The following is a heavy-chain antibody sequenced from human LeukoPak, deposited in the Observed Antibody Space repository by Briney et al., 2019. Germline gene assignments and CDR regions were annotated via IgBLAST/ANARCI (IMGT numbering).Heavy chain of an antibody. CDR1: GYTFTSYD. J-gene: IGHJ4*02. CDR2: MNPNSGNT. V-gene: IGHV1-8*01. D-gene: IGHD2-2*01. CDR3: ARDSSIPFDY. Sequence: ASVKVSCKASGYTFTSYDINWVRQATGQGLEWMGWMNPNSGNTGCAQKFQGRVTMTRNTSISTAYMELSSLRSEDTAVYYCARDSSIPFDYWGQGTLVTVSS.